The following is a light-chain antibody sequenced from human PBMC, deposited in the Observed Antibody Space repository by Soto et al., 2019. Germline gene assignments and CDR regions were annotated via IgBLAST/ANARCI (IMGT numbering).Light chain of an antibody. Sequence: QSVLTQPPSVSAAPGQKVTLSCSGSSSNIGKTYVSWYQQLPGTAPKLIIYDNNKRPSGIPDRFSGSKSGTSATLGITGLQTGDEADYYCGTWDSSLSAYVLGTGTKVTVL. CDR1: SSNIGKTY. V-gene: IGLV1-51*01. CDR2: DNN. CDR3: GTWDSSLSAYV. J-gene: IGLJ1*01.